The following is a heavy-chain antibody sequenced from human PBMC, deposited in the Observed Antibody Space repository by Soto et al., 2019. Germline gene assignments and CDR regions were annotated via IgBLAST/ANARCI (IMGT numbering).Heavy chain of an antibody. D-gene: IGHD3-10*01. Sequence: QVQLVQSGAEVKRPGSSVKVSCKASGDTFAFYSINWVRQAPGLGLEWMGRINPILSMSNYAQRFQGRLTMTADKSTSTAYMVLNSLRSEDTAMYYCATSYGSGYRAFDYWGQGALVTVSS. CDR2: INPILSMS. J-gene: IGHJ4*02. V-gene: IGHV1-69*02. CDR3: ATSYGSGYRAFDY. CDR1: GDTFAFYS.